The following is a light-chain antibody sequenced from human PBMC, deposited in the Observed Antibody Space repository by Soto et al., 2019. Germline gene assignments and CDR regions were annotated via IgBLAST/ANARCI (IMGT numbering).Light chain of an antibody. CDR1: QTVGSSY. J-gene: IGKJ1*01. CDR2: GAS. Sequence: DIVLTQSPATLSLSPGDRATLSCRASQTVGSSYLAWYQQKPGQAPRLFIYGASSRATGVPDRFSGSGSGTDFTLTISRLEPEDFAVCYCQHYGSSPPWTFGQGTKVDFK. CDR3: QHYGSSPPWT. V-gene: IGKV3-20*01.